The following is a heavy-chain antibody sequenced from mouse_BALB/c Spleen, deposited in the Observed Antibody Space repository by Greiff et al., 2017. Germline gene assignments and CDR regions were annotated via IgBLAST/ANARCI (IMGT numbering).Heavy chain of an antibody. V-gene: IGHV1-7*01. Sequence: VQLQQSGAELAKPGASVKMSCKASGYTFTSYWMHWVKQRPGQGLEWIGYINPSTGYTEYNQKFKDKATLTADKSSSTAYMQLSSLTSEDSAVYYCARFLCAYWGQGTLVTVSA. CDR1: GYTFTSYW. CDR3: ARFLCAY. J-gene: IGHJ3*01. CDR2: INPSTGYT.